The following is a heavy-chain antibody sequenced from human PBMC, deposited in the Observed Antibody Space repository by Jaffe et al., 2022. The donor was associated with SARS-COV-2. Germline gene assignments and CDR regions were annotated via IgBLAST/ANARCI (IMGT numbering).Heavy chain of an antibody. V-gene: IGHV1-3*01. Sequence: QVQLVQSGAEVKKPGASVKVSCKASGYTFTSYAMHWVRQAPGQRLEWMGWINAGNGNTKYSQKFQGRVTITRDTSASTAYMELSSLRSEDTAVYYCAREIGYYDILTMTRYYYYMDVWGKGTTVTVSS. CDR2: INAGNGNT. CDR3: AREIGYYDILTMTRYYYYMDV. J-gene: IGHJ6*03. D-gene: IGHD3-9*01. CDR1: GYTFTSYA.